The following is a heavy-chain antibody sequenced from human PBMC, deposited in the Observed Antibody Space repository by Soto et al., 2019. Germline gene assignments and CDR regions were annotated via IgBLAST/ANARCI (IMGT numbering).Heavy chain of an antibody. Sequence: QVQLQQWGAGLLKPSETLSLTCAVYGGSFSGYYWSWIRQPPGKGLEWIGEINHSGSTNYNPSLKSRVTISVDTSKNQFSLKLSSVTAADTAVYYCETGGDDYCDYYYYYYYMDVWGKGTTVTVSS. V-gene: IGHV4-34*01. CDR1: GGSFSGYY. CDR3: ETGGDDYCDYYYYYYYMDV. D-gene: IGHD4-17*01. CDR2: INHSGST. J-gene: IGHJ6*03.